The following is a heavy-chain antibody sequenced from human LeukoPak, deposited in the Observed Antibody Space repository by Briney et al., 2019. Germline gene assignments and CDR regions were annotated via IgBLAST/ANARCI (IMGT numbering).Heavy chain of an antibody. CDR3: ARDRLLWFGELDY. D-gene: IGHD3-10*01. CDR1: GGSFSGYY. V-gene: IGHV4-34*01. J-gene: IGHJ4*02. Sequence: SETLSLTRAVYGGSFSGYYWSWIRQPPGKGLEWIGEINHSGSTNYNPSLKSRVTISVDTSKNQFSLKLSSVTAADTAVYYCARDRLLWFGELDYWGQGTLVIVSS. CDR2: INHSGST.